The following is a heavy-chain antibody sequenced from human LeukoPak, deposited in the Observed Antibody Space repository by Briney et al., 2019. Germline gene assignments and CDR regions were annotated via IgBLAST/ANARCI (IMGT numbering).Heavy chain of an antibody. CDR2: INHSGST. Sequence: SETLSLTCTVSGGSISSSSYYWGWIRQPPGKRLEWIGEINHSGSTNYNPSLKSRVTISVDTSKNQFSLKLSSVTAADTAVYYCARGRGYYDFWSGLNWFDPWGQGTLVTVSS. D-gene: IGHD3-3*01. V-gene: IGHV4-39*07. CDR1: GGSISSSSYY. CDR3: ARGRGYYDFWSGLNWFDP. J-gene: IGHJ5*02.